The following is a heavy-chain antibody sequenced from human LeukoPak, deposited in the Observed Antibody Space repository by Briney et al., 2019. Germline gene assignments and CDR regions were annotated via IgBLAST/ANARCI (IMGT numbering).Heavy chain of an antibody. CDR3: AKGDQLLPRWFDP. CDR2: ISYDGGNE. CDR1: RFDFIAYG. V-gene: IGHV3-30*18. Sequence: GRSLRLSCAASRFDFIAYGMHWVRQAPGTGLEWVAVISYDGGNEYYAESVKGRFTISRDNSKNTLYLQMNSLRAEDTAVYYCAKGDQLLPRWFDPWGQGTLVTVSS. D-gene: IGHD2-2*01. J-gene: IGHJ5*02.